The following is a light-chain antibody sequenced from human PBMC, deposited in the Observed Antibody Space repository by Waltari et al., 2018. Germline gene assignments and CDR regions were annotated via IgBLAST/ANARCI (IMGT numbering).Light chain of an antibody. CDR1: QAISND. CDR3: QQLNTYPVT. J-gene: IGKJ5*01. V-gene: IGKV1-9*01. CDR2: GGS. Sequence: IQLTQSPSSLSAPVGDGVTITSRASQAISNDLAWYQQKPGRAPSLLIYGGSTLHNGVPSRFSGRGSGTDFSLTISSLQPEDSATYFCQQLNTYPVTFGQGTRLEIK.